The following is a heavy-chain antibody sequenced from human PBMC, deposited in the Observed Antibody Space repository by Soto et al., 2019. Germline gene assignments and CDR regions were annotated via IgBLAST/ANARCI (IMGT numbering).Heavy chain of an antibody. CDR1: GFTFDDYA. D-gene: IGHD3-10*01. Sequence: HPGGSLRLSCAASGFTFDDYAMHWVRQAPGKGLEWVSGISWNSGSIGYADSVKGRFTISRDNAKNSLYLQMNSLRAEDTALYYCAKDMVRGPMRGWFDPWGQGTLVTVSS. CDR2: ISWNSGSI. V-gene: IGHV3-9*01. CDR3: AKDMVRGPMRGWFDP. J-gene: IGHJ5*02.